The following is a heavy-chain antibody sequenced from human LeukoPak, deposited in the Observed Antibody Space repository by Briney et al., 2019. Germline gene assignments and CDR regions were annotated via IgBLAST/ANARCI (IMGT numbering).Heavy chain of an antibody. J-gene: IGHJ6*02. CDR3: ATDSEKRGRYYYYGMDV. CDR1: GYTLTELS. D-gene: IGHD1-26*01. CDR2: FDPEDGET. V-gene: IGHV1-24*01. Sequence: ASVKVSCKVSGYTLTELSMHWGRQAPGKGLEWMGGFDPEDGETIYAQKFQGRVTMTEDTSTDTAYMELSSLRSEDTAVYYCATDSEKRGRYYYYGMDVWGQGTTVTVSS.